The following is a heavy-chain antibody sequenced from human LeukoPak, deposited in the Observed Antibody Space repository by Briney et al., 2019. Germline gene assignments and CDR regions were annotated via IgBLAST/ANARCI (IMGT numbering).Heavy chain of an antibody. J-gene: IGHJ4*02. CDR1: GFTFSSYW. D-gene: IGHD3-22*01. CDR3: ARDRGTYAYYYDSSGYIPFDY. CDR2: IKKDGSEK. Sequence: GGSLRLSCAASGFTFSSYWMSWVRQAPGKGLEWVANIKKDGSEKYYVDSVKGRFTISRDNAKTSLYLQMNSLRAEDTAVYYCARDRGTYAYYYDSSGYIPFDYWGQGTLVTVSS. V-gene: IGHV3-7*03.